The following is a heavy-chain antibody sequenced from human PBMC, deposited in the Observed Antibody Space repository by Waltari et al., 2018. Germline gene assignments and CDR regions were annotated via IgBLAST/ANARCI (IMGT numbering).Heavy chain of an antibody. D-gene: IGHD4-17*01. CDR2: IMFSSTTM. V-gene: IGHV3-48*04. CDR1: GFMFSDFS. CDR3: ARDLDKYGHGTPNDY. Sequence: EVQLVESGGGLVQPGGSLRLSCAASGFMFSDFSMNWVRQAPGKGLGWLPYIMFSSTTMSYADSVKGRFTISRDNAKNSLYLQMNSLRAEDTAVYYCARDLDKYGHGTPNDYWGQGTLVTVSS. J-gene: IGHJ4*02.